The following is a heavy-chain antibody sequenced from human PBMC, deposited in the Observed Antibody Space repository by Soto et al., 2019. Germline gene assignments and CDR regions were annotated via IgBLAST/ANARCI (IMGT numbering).Heavy chain of an antibody. CDR2: IYYSGST. D-gene: IGHD3-9*01. J-gene: IGHJ5*02. Sequence: QVQLQESGPGLVKPSQTLSLTCTVSGGSISSGDYDWSWIRQPPGKGLEWIGYIYYSGSTYYNPSLKSRGTIEVDTSKNQFSLKLSSVTAADTAVYYCDSYDDILTGPQPVSVGFDPWGQGTLVTVSS. V-gene: IGHV4-30-4*01. CDR3: DSYDDILTGPQPVSVGFDP. CDR1: GGSISSGDYD.